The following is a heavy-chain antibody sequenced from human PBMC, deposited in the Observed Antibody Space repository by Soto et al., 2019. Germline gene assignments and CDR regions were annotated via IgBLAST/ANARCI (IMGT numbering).Heavy chain of an antibody. Sequence: SVKVSCKASGGTFSSYAISRVRQAPGQGLEWMGGIIPIFGTANYAQKFQGRVTITADKSTSTAYMELSSLRSEDTAVYYCARGSGTLEMATSFDYWGQGTLVTVSS. V-gene: IGHV1-69*06. CDR2: IIPIFGTA. J-gene: IGHJ4*02. CDR3: ARGSGTLEMATSFDY. D-gene: IGHD5-12*01. CDR1: GGTFSSYA.